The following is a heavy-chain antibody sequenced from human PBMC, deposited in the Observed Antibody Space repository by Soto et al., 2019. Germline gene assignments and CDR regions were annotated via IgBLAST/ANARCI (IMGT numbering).Heavy chain of an antibody. D-gene: IGHD6-19*01. V-gene: IGHV3-23*01. Sequence: PGGSLRLSCAAYGFTFNSYAMSWVRQAPGKGLEWVSGISVSGSSTYYADSVKGRSTISRDNAKNTLYLQMNSLRAGDTAVYYCARVYPYSSGWYSGFQHWGQGTLVTVSS. CDR3: ARVYPYSSGWYSGFQH. CDR1: GFTFNSYA. J-gene: IGHJ1*01. CDR2: ISVSGSST.